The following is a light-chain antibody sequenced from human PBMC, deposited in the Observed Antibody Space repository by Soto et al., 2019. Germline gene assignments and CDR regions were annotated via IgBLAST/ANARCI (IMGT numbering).Light chain of an antibody. CDR1: GANSEADYD. J-gene: IGLJ1*01. CDR2: GDG. V-gene: IGLV1-40*01. Sequence: QSVLALPPSVSGAPGQRVTISCTGSGANSEADYDVHGYQRVGGTAPKLVMCGDGNRPSAVPDRFSGSKSGTSASLAITGLQAEDEAHYYCQSYDSSLSGSVFGTGTKVTV. CDR3: QSYDSSLSGSV.